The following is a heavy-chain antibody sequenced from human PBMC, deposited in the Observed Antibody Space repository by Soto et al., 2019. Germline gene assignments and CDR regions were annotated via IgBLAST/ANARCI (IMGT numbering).Heavy chain of an antibody. J-gene: IGHJ4*02. CDR1: GFSLSTSGMC. V-gene: IGHV2-70*11. D-gene: IGHD6-19*01. CDR3: ARGSYSSGYFGY. Sequence: SGPTLVNPTQTLTLTCTFSGFSLSTSGMCVSWIRQPPGKALEWLARIDWDDDKYYSTSLKTRLTISKDTSKNQVVLTMTNMDPVDTATYYCARGSYSSGYFGYWGQGTLVTVSS. CDR2: IDWDDDK.